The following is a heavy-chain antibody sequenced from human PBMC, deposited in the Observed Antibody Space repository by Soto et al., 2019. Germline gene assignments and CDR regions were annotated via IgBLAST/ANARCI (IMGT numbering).Heavy chain of an antibody. CDR2: INHSGSI. Sequence: QVQLQQWGAGLLKPSETLSLTCAVYGGSVGGYYWSWVRQPPGKGLEWIGEINHSGSITYAPSLKSRVTMSVDTSQNQFSLRLISVTAADTAVYYCSRGEVTTGVFWRQGTQVTVSS. V-gene: IGHV4-34*02. J-gene: IGHJ4*02. CDR1: GGSVGGYY. D-gene: IGHD4-17*01. CDR3: SRGEVTTGVF.